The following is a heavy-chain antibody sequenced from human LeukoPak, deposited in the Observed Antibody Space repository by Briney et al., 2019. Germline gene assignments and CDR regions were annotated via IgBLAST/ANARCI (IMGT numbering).Heavy chain of an antibody. V-gene: IGHV1-2*02. Sequence: ASVKVSCKASGYTFTGHYMHWVRQAPGQGLEWMGWINPKNAGTNFAQRFQGRVTMTRDTSISTVYMELSRLRSDDTALYYCARDRGVCRYLDPWGQGTLVTVSS. CDR3: ARDRGVCRYLDP. CDR2: INPKNAGT. D-gene: IGHD3-9*01. CDR1: GYTFTGHY. J-gene: IGHJ5*02.